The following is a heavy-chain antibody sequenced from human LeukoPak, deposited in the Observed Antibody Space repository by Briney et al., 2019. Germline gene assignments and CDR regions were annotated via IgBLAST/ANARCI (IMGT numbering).Heavy chain of an antibody. CDR2: IYTSGST. J-gene: IGHJ4*02. CDR3: AREVLWFGELSGFD. D-gene: IGHD3-10*01. Sequence: SETLSLTCTVSGGSISSYYWSWIRQPAGKGLEWIGRIYTSGSTNYNPSLKSRVTMSVGTSKNQFSLKLSSVTAADTAVYYCAREVLWFGELSGFDWGQGTLVTVSS. V-gene: IGHV4-4*07. CDR1: GGSISSYY.